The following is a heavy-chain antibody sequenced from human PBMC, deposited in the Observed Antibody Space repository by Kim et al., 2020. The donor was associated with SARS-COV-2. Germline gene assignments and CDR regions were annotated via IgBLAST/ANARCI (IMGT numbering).Heavy chain of an antibody. CDR2: IYYSGST. V-gene: IGHV4-39*01. D-gene: IGHD3-22*01. CDR3: ARRALYYYDSSGYYLYGSGWFDP. J-gene: IGHJ5*02. Sequence: SETLSLTCTVSGGSISSSSYYWGWIRQPPGKGLEWIGSIYYSGSTYYNPSLKSRVTISVDTSKNQFSLKLSSVTAADTAVYYCARRALYYYDSSGYYLYGSGWFDPWGQGTLVTVSS. CDR1: GGSISSSSYY.